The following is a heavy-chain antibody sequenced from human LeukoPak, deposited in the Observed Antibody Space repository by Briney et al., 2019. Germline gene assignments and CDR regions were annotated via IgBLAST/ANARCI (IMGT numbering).Heavy chain of an antibody. CDR2: IYHSGST. J-gene: IGHJ6*03. Sequence: SETLSLTCTVSGGSISSSSYYWGWIRRPPGKGLEWIGSIYHSGSTYYNPSLKSRVTISVDTSKNQFSLKLSSVTAADTAVYYCARDRDYDFWSSYYMDVWGKGTTVTVSS. D-gene: IGHD3-3*01. V-gene: IGHV4-39*07. CDR1: GGSISSSSYY. CDR3: ARDRDYDFWSSYYMDV.